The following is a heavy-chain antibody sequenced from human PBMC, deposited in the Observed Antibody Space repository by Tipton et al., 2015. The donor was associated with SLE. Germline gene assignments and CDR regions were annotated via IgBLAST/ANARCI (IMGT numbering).Heavy chain of an antibody. CDR3: ARLSGGAEDYFDY. V-gene: IGHV4-39*01. J-gene: IGHJ4*02. CDR1: GGSISSHY. Sequence: TLSLTCTVSGGSISSHYWSWIRQPPGKGLEWIGSIYYSGSTYYNPSLKSRVTLSVDTSKNQFSLKLSSVTAADTAVYYCARLSGGAEDYFDYWGQGTLVTVSS. CDR2: IYYSGST. D-gene: IGHD3-16*01.